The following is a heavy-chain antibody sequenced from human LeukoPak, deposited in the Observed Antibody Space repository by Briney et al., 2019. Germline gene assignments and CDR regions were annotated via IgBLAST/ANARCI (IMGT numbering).Heavy chain of an antibody. V-gene: IGHV4-39*02. Sequence: SETLSLTCTVSSASISSSPYYWGWIRQSPGKGLEWIGSISYSGTTYYNPSLKSRVTISVDTSKNHFSLKLSSVTAADTAVYYCARTYDMAFDIWGQGTMVTVSS. CDR3: ARTYDMAFDI. CDR1: SASISSSPYY. CDR2: ISYSGTT. D-gene: IGHD3-22*01. J-gene: IGHJ3*02.